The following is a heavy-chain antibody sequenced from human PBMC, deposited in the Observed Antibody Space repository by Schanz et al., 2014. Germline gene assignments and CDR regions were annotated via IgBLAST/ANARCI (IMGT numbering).Heavy chain of an antibody. CDR3: GILYGDRAL. CDR1: GYTFTSYY. Sequence: VQLVQSGAEVKKPGASVKVSCEASGYTFTSYYIHWFRQAPGQGLEWMGWVNPTNGNRGYARNFQGRVTMPRDTSLKTAYMEMNDREVEDGGLYYGGILYGDRALWGQGTLIAVSS. V-gene: IGHV1-8*02. CDR2: VNPTNGNR. D-gene: IGHD4-17*01. J-gene: IGHJ4*02.